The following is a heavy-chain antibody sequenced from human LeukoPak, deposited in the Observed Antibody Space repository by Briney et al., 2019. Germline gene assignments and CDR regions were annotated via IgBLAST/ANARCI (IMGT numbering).Heavy chain of an antibody. J-gene: IGHJ3*02. CDR1: GFTFSSYG. V-gene: IGHV3-30*18. D-gene: IGHD2-2*01. Sequence: GRSLRLSCAASGFTFSSYGMHWVRQAPGKGLEWVAVISYDGSNKYYADSVKGRFTISRDNSKNTLYLQMNSLRAEDTAVYYCAKDYVGVVADAFDIWGQGTMVTVSS. CDR3: AKDYVGVVADAFDI. CDR2: ISYDGSNK.